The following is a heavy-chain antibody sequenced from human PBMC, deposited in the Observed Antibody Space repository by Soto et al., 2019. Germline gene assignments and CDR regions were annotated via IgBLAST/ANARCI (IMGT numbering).Heavy chain of an antibody. CDR1: GYTFTSYG. D-gene: IGHD5-12*01. CDR3: AREGIYSGYDFNYYGMDV. V-gene: IGHV1-18*01. J-gene: IGHJ6*02. Sequence: ASVKVSCKASGYTFTSYGISWVRQAPGQGLEWMGWISAYNGNTNYAQKLQGRVTMTTDTSTSTAYMELRSLRSDDTAVYYCAREGIYSGYDFNYYGMDVWGQGTTVTVSS. CDR2: ISAYNGNT.